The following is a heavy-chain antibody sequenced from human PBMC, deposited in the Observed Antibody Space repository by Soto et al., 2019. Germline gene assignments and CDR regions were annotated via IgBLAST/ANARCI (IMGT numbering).Heavy chain of an antibody. CDR2: ISGSGGYT. Sequence: EVQLLESGGGLVQPGGSLRLSCAASGFTFSSDAMSWVRQAPGKGLEWVSAISGSGGYTYYADSVKGRFTIPRDNYKNTLYLQMNSLRAEDTVVYYCAKGRLAALFDNWGQGTLVTVSS. CDR3: AKGRLAALFDN. CDR1: GFTFSSDA. V-gene: IGHV3-23*01. J-gene: IGHJ5*02.